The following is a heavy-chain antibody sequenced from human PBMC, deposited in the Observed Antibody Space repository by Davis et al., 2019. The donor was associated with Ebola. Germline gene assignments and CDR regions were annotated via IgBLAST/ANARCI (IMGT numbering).Heavy chain of an antibody. V-gene: IGHV7-4-1*02. Sequence: ASVKVSCKASGGTFSSYTISWVRQAPGQGLEWMGWINTNTGNPTYAQGFTGRFVFSLDTSVSTAYLQISSLKAEDTAVYYCARGRRANYDILTGYSIRYYFDYWGQGTLVTVSS. D-gene: IGHD3-9*01. J-gene: IGHJ4*02. CDR3: ARGRRANYDILTGYSIRYYFDY. CDR1: GGTFSSYT. CDR2: INTNTGNP.